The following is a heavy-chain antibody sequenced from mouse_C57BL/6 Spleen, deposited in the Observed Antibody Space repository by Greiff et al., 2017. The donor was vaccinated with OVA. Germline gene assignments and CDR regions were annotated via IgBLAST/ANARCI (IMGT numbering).Heavy chain of an antibody. D-gene: IGHD2-5*01. V-gene: IGHV1-50*01. CDR2: IDPSDSYT. CDR3: ARSYYSNYVFDY. Sequence: QVQLQQSGAELVKPGASVKLSCKASGYTFTSYWMQWVKQRPGQGLEWIGEIDPSDSYTNYNQKFKGKATLTVDTSSSTAYMQLSSLTSEDSAVYYCARSYYSNYVFDYWGQGTTLTVSS. J-gene: IGHJ2*01. CDR1: GYTFTSYW.